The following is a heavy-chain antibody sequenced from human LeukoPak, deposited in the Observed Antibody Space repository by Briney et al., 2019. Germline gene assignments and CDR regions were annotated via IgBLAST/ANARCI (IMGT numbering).Heavy chain of an antibody. D-gene: IGHD2-2*01. V-gene: IGHV3-48*04. J-gene: IGHJ6*03. CDR1: GFTFSTYT. CDR2: ISSSGSTI. Sequence: GGSLRLSCAASGFTFSTYTMNWVRQAPGKGLEWVSYISSSGSTIYYADSVKGRFTISRDNAKNSLYLQMNSLRAEDTAVYYCASRCSSTSCHYYYMDVWGKGTTVTISS. CDR3: ASRCSSTSCHYYYMDV.